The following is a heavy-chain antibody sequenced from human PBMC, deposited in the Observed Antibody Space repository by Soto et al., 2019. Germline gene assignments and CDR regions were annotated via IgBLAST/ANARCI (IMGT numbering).Heavy chain of an antibody. CDR2: ISSYNGDT. CDR1: GENSAKLG. D-gene: IGHD5-12*01. V-gene: IGHV1-18*04. J-gene: IGHJ6*02. Sequence: ASVWVCWNAFGENSAKLGSSRMSQAPGQGPEWMGWISSYNGDTNYAQTFQGRVTMTTDTSTSTAYMELRSLRSDDTAVYYCAREGVAPYYYYGMDVWGQGTPVTVS. CDR3: AREGVAPYYYYGMDV.